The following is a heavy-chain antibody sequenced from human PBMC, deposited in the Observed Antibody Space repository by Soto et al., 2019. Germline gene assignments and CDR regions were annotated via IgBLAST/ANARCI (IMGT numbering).Heavy chain of an antibody. CDR1: GGTFSSYT. CDR2: IIPILGIA. V-gene: IGHV1-69*02. J-gene: IGHJ5*02. Sequence: QVKLVQSGAEVKKPGSSVKVSCKASGGTFSSYTISWVRQAPGQGLEWMGRIIPILGIANYAQKFQGRVTITADKSTSTAYIELSSLRSEDTAVYYCAKQYCSGGSCYLNWFDPWGQGTLVTVSS. D-gene: IGHD2-15*01. CDR3: AKQYCSGGSCYLNWFDP.